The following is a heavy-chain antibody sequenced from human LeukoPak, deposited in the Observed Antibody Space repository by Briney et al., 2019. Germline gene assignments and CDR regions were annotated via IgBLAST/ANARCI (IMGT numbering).Heavy chain of an antibody. D-gene: IGHD6-13*01. V-gene: IGHV3-33*01. CDR3: AIDRSSSYVY. CDR2: IWSDGSKE. CDR1: GFPFSSYG. Sequence: PGGPLRLSCAASGFPFSSYGMHWVRQAPGKGLEGVAGIWSDGSKEYYPHSVKGRYNNPRDHSKNTLYLQMNSLRGEDTVVYYCAIDRSSSYVYWGEGALVTVSS. J-gene: IGHJ4*02.